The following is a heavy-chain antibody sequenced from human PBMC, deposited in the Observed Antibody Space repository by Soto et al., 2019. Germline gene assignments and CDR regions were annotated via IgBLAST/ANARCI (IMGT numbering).Heavy chain of an antibody. CDR2: IKQDGSEK. V-gene: IGHV3-7*03. J-gene: IGHJ4*02. Sequence: GSLRLSCASSGCTFSSYWMSWVLQAPGKGLEWVANIKQDGSEKYYVDSVKGRFTISRDNAKNSVYLQMNSLRAEDTAVYYCARGRWLPLPDYWGQGTLVTVSS. CDR3: ARGRWLPLPDY. CDR1: GCTFSSYW. D-gene: IGHD5-12*01.